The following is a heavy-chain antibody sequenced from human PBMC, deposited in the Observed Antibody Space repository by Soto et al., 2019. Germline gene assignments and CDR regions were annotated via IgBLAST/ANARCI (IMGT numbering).Heavy chain of an antibody. J-gene: IGHJ4*02. CDR1: GGSISSGGYS. CDR2: IYYSGST. D-gene: IGHD6-19*01. Sequence: SETLSLTCTVSGGSISSGGYSWNWIRQAPGKGLEWIGYIYYSGSTNYNPSLKSRVTISVDTSKNQFSLKLSSVTAADTAVYYCATESVAGKMQYWGQGTLVTVSS. V-gene: IGHV4-61*08. CDR3: ATESVAGKMQY.